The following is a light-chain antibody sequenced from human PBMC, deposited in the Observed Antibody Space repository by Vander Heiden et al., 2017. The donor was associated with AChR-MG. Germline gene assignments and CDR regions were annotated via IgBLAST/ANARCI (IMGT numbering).Light chain of an antibody. V-gene: IGKV1-12*02. CDR2: DAS. CDR3: QRADSFPSGT. CDR1: RDIRTY. J-gene: IGKJ3*01. Sequence: DIQMTQSPSSVSAEVGDRVTITCRASRDIRTYLAWYQQKPGRAHKLLIFDASRLQTGVPSRFSGSGSGTEFTLTITSLQPEDYATYYCQRADSFPSGTFGPGTKVDLK.